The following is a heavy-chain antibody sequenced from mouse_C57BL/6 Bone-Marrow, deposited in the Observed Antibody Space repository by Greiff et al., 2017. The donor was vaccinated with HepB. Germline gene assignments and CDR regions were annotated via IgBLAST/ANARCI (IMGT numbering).Heavy chain of an antibody. Sequence: EVKLVESGGGLVQPGGSMKLSCAASGFTFSDAWMDWVRQSPEKGLEWVAEIRNKANNHATYYAESVKGRFTISRDDSKSSVYLQMNSLRAEDTGIYYCTRIMITRYYFDYWGQGTTLTVSS. D-gene: IGHD2-4*01. CDR2: IRNKANNHAT. V-gene: IGHV6-6*01. CDR1: GFTFSDAW. CDR3: TRIMITRYYFDY. J-gene: IGHJ2*01.